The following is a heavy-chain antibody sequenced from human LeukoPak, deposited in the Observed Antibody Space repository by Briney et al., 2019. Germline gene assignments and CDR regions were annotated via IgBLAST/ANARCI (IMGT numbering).Heavy chain of an antibody. CDR1: GFTFSSYG. Sequence: GGSLRLSCAASGFTFSSYGMHWVRQAPGKGLEWVAVIWYDGSNKYYADSVKGRFTISRDNSKNTLYLQMNSLRAEDTAVYYCARTYYDFWSGYFGGMDVWGQGTTVTVSS. D-gene: IGHD3-3*01. J-gene: IGHJ6*02. V-gene: IGHV3-33*01. CDR3: ARTYYDFWSGYFGGMDV. CDR2: IWYDGSNK.